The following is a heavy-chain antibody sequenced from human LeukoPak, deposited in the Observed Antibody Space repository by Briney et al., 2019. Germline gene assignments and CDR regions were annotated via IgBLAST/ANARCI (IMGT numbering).Heavy chain of an antibody. CDR3: APQLLDYYYYGMDV. CDR1: GFTFSNYA. V-gene: IGHV3-30*03. J-gene: IGHJ6*02. CDR2: ISYDGNNK. Sequence: GGSLRLSCAASGFTFSNYAMSWVRQAPGKGLEWVAIISYDGNNKYSADSVKGRFTISRDNSKNTLYLQMNSLRGEDTAVYYCAPQLLDYYYYGMDVWGQGTTVTVSS. D-gene: IGHD6-19*01.